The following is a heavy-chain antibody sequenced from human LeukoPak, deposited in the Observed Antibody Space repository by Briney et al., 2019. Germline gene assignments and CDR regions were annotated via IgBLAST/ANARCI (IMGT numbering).Heavy chain of an antibody. CDR3: ARGYDILTGYFEENWFDP. J-gene: IGHJ5*02. D-gene: IGHD3-9*01. CDR1: GFTFSSYS. V-gene: IGHV3-21*01. Sequence: GGSLRLSCAASGFTFSSYSMTWVRQAPGKGLEWVSSISSSSSYIYYADSVKGRFTISRDNAKNSLYLQMNSLRAGDTAVYYCARGYDILTGYFEENWFDPWGQGTLVTVSS. CDR2: ISSSSSYI.